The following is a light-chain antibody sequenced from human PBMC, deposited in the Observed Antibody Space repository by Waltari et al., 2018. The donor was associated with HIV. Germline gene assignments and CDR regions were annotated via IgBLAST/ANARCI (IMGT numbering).Light chain of an antibody. J-gene: IGKJ5*01. Sequence: DIQMTQSPSPLSASVGDRVTITCRASQSISSYLNWYQQKPGKAPKLLIYAASSLQSGVPSRFSGSGSGTDFTLTISSLQPEDFATYYCQQSYSTPRITFGQGTRLEIE. CDR3: QQSYSTPRIT. CDR1: QSISSY. V-gene: IGKV1-39*01. CDR2: AAS.